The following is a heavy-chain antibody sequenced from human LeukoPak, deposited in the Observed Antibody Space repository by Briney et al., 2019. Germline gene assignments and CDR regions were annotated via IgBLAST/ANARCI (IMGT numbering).Heavy chain of an antibody. CDR3: AKEGYRYCSSTSCYAAIDY. Sequence: GGSLRLSCAASGFTFSSYAMSWVRQAPGKGLEWVSAISGSGGSTYYADSVKGRFTISRDNSKNTLYLQMNSLGAEDTAIYYCAKEGYRYCSSTSCYAAIDYWGQGTLVTVSS. V-gene: IGHV3-23*01. D-gene: IGHD2-2*01. CDR1: GFTFSSYA. J-gene: IGHJ4*02. CDR2: ISGSGGST.